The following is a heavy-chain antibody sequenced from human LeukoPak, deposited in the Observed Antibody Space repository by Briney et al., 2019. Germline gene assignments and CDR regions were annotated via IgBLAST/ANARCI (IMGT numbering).Heavy chain of an antibody. Sequence: GGSLRLSCAASGFTFSNAWMSWVRQAPGKGLEWVGRIKSKTDGGTTDYAAPVNGRFTISRDDSKNTLYLQMNSLKTEDTAVYYCTTDGNDILTGYFDYWGQGTLVTVSS. CDR1: GFTFSNAW. J-gene: IGHJ4*02. CDR3: TTDGNDILTGYFDY. V-gene: IGHV3-15*01. D-gene: IGHD3-9*01. CDR2: IKSKTDGGTT.